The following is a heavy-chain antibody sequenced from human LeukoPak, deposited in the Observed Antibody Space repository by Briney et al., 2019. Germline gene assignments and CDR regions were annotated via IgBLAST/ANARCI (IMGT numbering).Heavy chain of an antibody. CDR1: GFTFSSYG. V-gene: IGHV3-30*03. D-gene: IGHD3-10*01. J-gene: IGHJ6*02. Sequence: GRSLRLSCAASGFTFSSYGMHWVRQAPGKGLEWVAVISYDGSNKYYADSVKGRFTISRDNSKNTLYLQMNSLRAEDTAVYYCADLWFGESSYGMDVWGQGTTVTVSS. CDR3: ADLWFGESSYGMDV. CDR2: ISYDGSNK.